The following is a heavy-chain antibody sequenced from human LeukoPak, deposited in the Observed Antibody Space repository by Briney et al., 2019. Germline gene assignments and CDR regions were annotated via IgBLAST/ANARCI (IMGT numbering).Heavy chain of an antibody. CDR3: ARVLYCTNCVCYPADY. J-gene: IGHJ4*02. CDR2: IYYSGST. V-gene: IGHV4-39*07. Sequence: SETLSLTCTVSGGSISSSSYYWGWIRQPPGKGLEWIGSIYYSGSTYYNPSLKSRVTISVDTSKNQFSLKLSSVTAADTAVYYCARVLYCTNCVCYPADYWGQGTLVTVPS. CDR1: GGSISSSSYY. D-gene: IGHD2-8*01.